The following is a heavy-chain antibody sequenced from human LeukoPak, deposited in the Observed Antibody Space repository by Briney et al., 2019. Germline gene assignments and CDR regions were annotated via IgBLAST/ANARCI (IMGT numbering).Heavy chain of an antibody. V-gene: IGHV3-30-3*01. CDR2: ISYDGSNK. D-gene: IGHD2-2*01. Sequence: PGGSLRLSCAASGFTFSSYAMHWVRQAPGKGLEWVAVISYDGSNKYYADSVKGRFTISRDNSKDTLYLQMNSLRAEDTAIYYCAKDLRLDCSTTSCYLLDYWGQGTLVTVSS. CDR1: GFTFSSYA. CDR3: AKDLRLDCSTTSCYLLDY. J-gene: IGHJ4*02.